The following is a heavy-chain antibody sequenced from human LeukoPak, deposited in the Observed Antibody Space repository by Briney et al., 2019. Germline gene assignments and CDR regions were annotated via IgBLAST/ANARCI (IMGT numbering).Heavy chain of an antibody. CDR1: GDSISSGSYY. Sequence: SETLSLTCTVSGDSISSGSYYWSWIRQPAGKGLEWIGRIYTSGGTNYNPSLKSRVTISLDTSKNQFSLKVSSVTAADTAVYYCASSEWELRGMAIDYWGQGTLVTVSS. D-gene: IGHD1-26*01. J-gene: IGHJ4*02. CDR2: IYTSGGT. V-gene: IGHV4-61*02. CDR3: ASSEWELRGMAIDY.